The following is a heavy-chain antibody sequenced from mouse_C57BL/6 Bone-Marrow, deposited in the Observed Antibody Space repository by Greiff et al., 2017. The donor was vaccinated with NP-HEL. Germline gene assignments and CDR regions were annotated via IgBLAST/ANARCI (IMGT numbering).Heavy chain of an antibody. Sequence: QVQLQQPGAELVKPGASVKLSCKASGYTFTSYWMHWVKQRPGQGLEWIGMIHPNSGSTNYNEKFKSKATLTVDKSSSTAYMQLSSLTSEDSAVYYCARSGGSSYWYFDVWGTGTTGTVSP. J-gene: IGHJ1*03. CDR1: GYTFTSYW. CDR3: ARSGGSSYWYFDV. CDR2: IHPNSGST. V-gene: IGHV1-64*01. D-gene: IGHD1-1*01.